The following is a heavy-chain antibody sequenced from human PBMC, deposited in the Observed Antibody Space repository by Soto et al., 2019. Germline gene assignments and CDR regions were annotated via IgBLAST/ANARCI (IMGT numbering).Heavy chain of an antibody. CDR3: ARDRGAPRKYYFDS. J-gene: IGHJ4*02. CDR1: GFTFNGYG. V-gene: IGHV3-48*02. D-gene: IGHD1-26*01. Sequence: GGSLRLSCAASGFTFNGYGMNWVRQGPGKGLLLVSYINSGSSIIYYADSVKGRFTISRDNAENSLYLQMNSLRDDDTVVYYCARDRGAPRKYYFDSWGQGALVTVS. CDR2: INSGSSII.